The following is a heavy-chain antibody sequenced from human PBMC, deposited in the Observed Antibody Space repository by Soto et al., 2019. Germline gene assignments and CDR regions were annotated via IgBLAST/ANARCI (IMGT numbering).Heavy chain of an antibody. CDR1: GFTFSGSA. J-gene: IGHJ4*02. CDR3: TSLACSGGSCYFNY. D-gene: IGHD2-15*01. CDR2: IRSKANSYAT. Sequence: PGGSLRLSCAASGFTFSGSAMHWVRQASGKGLEWVGRIRSKANSYATAYAASVKGRFTISRDDSKNTAYLQMNSLKTEDTAVYYCTSLACSGGSCYFNYWGQGTLVTVSS. V-gene: IGHV3-73*01.